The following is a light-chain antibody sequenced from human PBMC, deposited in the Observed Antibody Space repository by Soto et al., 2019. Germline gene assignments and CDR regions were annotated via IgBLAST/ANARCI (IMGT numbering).Light chain of an antibody. V-gene: IGKV3-20*01. Sequence: EIVLTQSPGTLSLSPGERVTLSCRASQSVSSSFLAWHQQKPGQAPRLLIYGASSRATGIPDRFSGSGSGTDFTLTISRLEPEDFAVYSCQQYDNSPITFGQGTRLEIK. CDR2: GAS. CDR1: QSVSSSF. CDR3: QQYDNSPIT. J-gene: IGKJ5*01.